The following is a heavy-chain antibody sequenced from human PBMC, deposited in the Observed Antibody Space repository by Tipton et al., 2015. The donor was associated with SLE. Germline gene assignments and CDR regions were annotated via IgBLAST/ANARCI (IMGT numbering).Heavy chain of an antibody. J-gene: IGHJ3*02. CDR1: GGSISGRDYH. D-gene: IGHD4/OR15-4a*01. CDR3: ARASNTRAFDT. Sequence: TLSLTCTVSGGSISGRDYHWTWIRQHPGKGLEWIGQIWYNGVIYYNPSLRSRLDISVDTSKNQFSLKVTSMTVADTAIYFCARASNTRAFDTWGQGKLVTVSS. V-gene: IGHV4-31*03. CDR2: IWYNGVI.